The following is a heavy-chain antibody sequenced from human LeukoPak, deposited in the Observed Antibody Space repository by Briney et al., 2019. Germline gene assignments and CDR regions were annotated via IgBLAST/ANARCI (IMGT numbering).Heavy chain of an antibody. CDR2: INPSGGST. J-gene: IGHJ4*02. CDR1: GYTFTSYY. V-gene: IGHV1-46*01. CDR3: ARVPGSSGWYWFFDY. Sequence: ASVKVSCKASGYTFTSYYMHWVRQAPGQGLEWMGIINPSGGSTSYAQKFQGRVTMTRDTSTSTVHMGLSSLRSEDTAVYYCARVPGSSGWYWFFDYWGQGTLVTVSS. D-gene: IGHD6-19*01.